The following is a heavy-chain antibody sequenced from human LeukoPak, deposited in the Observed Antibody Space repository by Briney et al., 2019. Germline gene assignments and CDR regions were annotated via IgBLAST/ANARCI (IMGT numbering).Heavy chain of an antibody. V-gene: IGHV4-59*01. CDR1: GGSISSYY. Sequence: SETLSLTCTVSGGSISSYYWSWIRQPPGKGLEWIGYIYYSGSTNYNPSLKSRVTISVDTSKNRFSLKLSSVTAADTAVYYCARERSYYGSGSLYYYYGMDVWGQGTTVTVSS. CDR2: IYYSGST. D-gene: IGHD3-10*01. CDR3: ARERSYYGSGSLYYYYGMDV. J-gene: IGHJ6*02.